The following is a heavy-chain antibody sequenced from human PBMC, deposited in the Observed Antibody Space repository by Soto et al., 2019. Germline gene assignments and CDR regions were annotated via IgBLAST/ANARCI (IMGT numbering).Heavy chain of an antibody. J-gene: IGHJ4*02. CDR3: ATELDYDFWSGYDY. V-gene: IGHV1-24*01. CDR1: GYTLTELS. D-gene: IGHD3-3*01. Sequence: ASVKVSCKVSGYTLTELSMHWVLQAPGKGLEWMGGFDPEDGETIYAQKFQGRVTMTEDTSTDTAYMELSSLRSEDTAVYYCATELDYDFWSGYDYWGQGTLVTVSS. CDR2: FDPEDGET.